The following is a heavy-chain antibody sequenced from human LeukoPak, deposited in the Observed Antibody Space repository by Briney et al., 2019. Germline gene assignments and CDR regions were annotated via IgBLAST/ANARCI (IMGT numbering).Heavy chain of an antibody. D-gene: IGHD1-1*01. J-gene: IGHJ6*03. CDR2: INHSGST. CDR3: ARDTTGTTNYYYYMDV. CDR1: GGSFSGYY. Sequence: SETLSLTCAVYGGSFSGYYWSWIRQPPGKGLEWIGEINHSGSTNYNPSLKTRVTISVDRSKNQFSLKLSSVTAADTAVYYCARDTTGTTNYYYYMDVWGKGTTVTVSS. V-gene: IGHV4-34*01.